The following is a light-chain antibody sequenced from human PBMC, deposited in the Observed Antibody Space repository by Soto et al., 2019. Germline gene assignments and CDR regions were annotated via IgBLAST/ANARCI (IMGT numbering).Light chain of an antibody. CDR3: VLYMGGGSFV. CDR1: SGSVSSGYH. J-gene: IGLJ1*01. CDR2: STN. Sequence: QAVVTQEPSFSVSPGGTVTLTCGLTSGSVSSGYHPSWYQQTPAQAPRTLIYSTNIRSSGVPDRFSGSILGNNSALTIAGPQEDEDSYYYCVLYMGGGSFVFGGGTKVTVL. V-gene: IGLV8-61*01.